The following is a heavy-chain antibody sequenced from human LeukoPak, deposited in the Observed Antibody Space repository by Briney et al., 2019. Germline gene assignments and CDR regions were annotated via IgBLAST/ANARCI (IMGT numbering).Heavy chain of an antibody. J-gene: IGHJ4*02. CDR1: GGSIMTTHW. V-gene: IGHV4-4*02. Sequence: SETLSLTCAVSGGSIMTTHWWSWVRQPPGKGLEWIGEIYHTGTTNYSPSLKSRLIISVDTSTNQFSLKLSSVTAADTATYYCAAWGVDYGGNFDYSDYWGQGTLVTVSA. CDR3: AAWGVDYGGNFDYSDY. D-gene: IGHD4-23*01. CDR2: IYHTGTT.